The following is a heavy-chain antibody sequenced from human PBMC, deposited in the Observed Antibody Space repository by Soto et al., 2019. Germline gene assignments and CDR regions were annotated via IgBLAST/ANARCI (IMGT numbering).Heavy chain of an antibody. J-gene: IGHJ4*02. CDR1: GFTFTHSS. Sequence: PGGSLRLSCAASGFTFTHSSMTWVRQAPGKGLEWVSGISGSGGSTYYADSVKGRFTISRDNSKNTLYLQMNSLRAEDTAVYYCAKIAIRDSLPIDRDQGTQVTGSS. D-gene: IGHD5-18*01. CDR3: AKIAIRDSLPID. V-gene: IGHV3-23*01. CDR2: ISGSGGST.